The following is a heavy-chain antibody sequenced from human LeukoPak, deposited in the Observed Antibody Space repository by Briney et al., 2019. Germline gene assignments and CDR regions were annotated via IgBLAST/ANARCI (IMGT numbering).Heavy chain of an antibody. J-gene: IGHJ3*02. CDR3: ASFRYCGGDCYLGAFDI. V-gene: IGHV3-74*01. CDR1: GFTFSSYW. D-gene: IGHD2-21*02. Sequence: GGSLRLSCAASGFTFSSYWMHWVRQAPGKGPLWLARINSDGYSISYADSVKGRFTISRDNAKNSLYLQMNSLRAEDTTVYYCASFRYCGGDCYLGAFDIWGQGTMVTVSS. CDR2: INSDGYSI.